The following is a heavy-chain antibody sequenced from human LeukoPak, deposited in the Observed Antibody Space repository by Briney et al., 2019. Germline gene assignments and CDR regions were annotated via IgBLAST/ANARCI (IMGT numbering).Heavy chain of an antibody. CDR3: ARRYSSSSLWAY. V-gene: IGHV4-34*01. Sequence: SETRSLTCTVSGGSISGYYWNGIRQPPGKGLEWIGEINHSGSTNYNPSLKSRVTISVDTSKNQFSLKLSSVTAADTAVYYCARRYSSSSLWAYWGQGTLVTVSS. CDR1: GGSISGYY. J-gene: IGHJ4*02. CDR2: INHSGST. D-gene: IGHD6-6*01.